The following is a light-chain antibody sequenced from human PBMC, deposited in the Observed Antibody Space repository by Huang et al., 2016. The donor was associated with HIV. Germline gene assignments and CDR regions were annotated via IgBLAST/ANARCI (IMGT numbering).Light chain of an antibody. CDR1: QTIGKY. J-gene: IGKJ2*01. CDR2: GAS. V-gene: IGKV1-39*01. Sequence: DIQMTQFPTSLSASVEDRVTITCRAGQTIGKYLNWYQQKSGRAPKLLIYGASNLQSGVPSRFSGRGSGTHSSLTINSLQPDDSAIYYCQQSYRTPRTFGQGTNLEI. CDR3: QQSYRTPRT.